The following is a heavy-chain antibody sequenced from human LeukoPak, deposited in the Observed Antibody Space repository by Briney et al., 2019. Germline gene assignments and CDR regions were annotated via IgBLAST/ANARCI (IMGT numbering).Heavy chain of an antibody. J-gene: IGHJ4*02. CDR1: GYTFTSYG. V-gene: IGHV1-18*01. CDR3: ARPIRDILTGYYVGYFDY. D-gene: IGHD3-9*01. Sequence: GASVKVSCKACGYTFTSYGISWVRQAPGQGLEWMGWISAYNGNTNYAQKLQGRVTMTTDTSTSTAYMELRSLRSDDTAVYYCARPIRDILTGYYVGYFDYWGQGTLVTVSS. CDR2: ISAYNGNT.